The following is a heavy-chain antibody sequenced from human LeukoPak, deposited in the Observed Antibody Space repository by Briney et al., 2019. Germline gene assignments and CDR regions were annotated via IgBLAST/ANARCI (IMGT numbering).Heavy chain of an antibody. V-gene: IGHV3-74*01. D-gene: IGHD3-10*01. J-gene: IGHJ5*02. CDR2: IKTDGGST. Sequence: PGGSLRLSCAASGFTLSSYWMHWVRQAPGKGLGWVSHIKTDGGSTNYAESVKGRFTISRDNAKNTVYLQMNSLRAEDTAVYYRARDYVSGSFGPWGQGTLVTVSS. CDR1: GFTLSSYW. CDR3: ARDYVSGSFGP.